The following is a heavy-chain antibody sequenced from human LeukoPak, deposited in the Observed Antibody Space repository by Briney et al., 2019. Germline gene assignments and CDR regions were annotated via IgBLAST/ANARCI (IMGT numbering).Heavy chain of an antibody. V-gene: IGHV3-21*01. CDR1: GFTFSSYS. Sequence: PGGSLRLSCAASGFTFSSYSMNWVSQAPGKGLEWVSSISSSSSYIYYADSVKGRFTISRDNAKNSLYLQMNSLRAEDTAVYYCARDQGVVTRTGYYFDYWGQGTLVTVSS. CDR3: ARDQGVVTRTGYYFDY. D-gene: IGHD3-3*01. J-gene: IGHJ4*02. CDR2: ISSSSSYI.